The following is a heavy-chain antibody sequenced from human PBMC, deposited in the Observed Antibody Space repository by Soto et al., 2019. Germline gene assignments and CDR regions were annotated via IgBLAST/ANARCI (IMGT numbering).Heavy chain of an antibody. J-gene: IGHJ3*02. CDR1: VFTFSAYV. CDR2: ISALGGST. CDR3: AKGERYDSSYSYYKDAFDI. Sequence: EVQLLVSGGGLLQPGGSLRLSCAASVFTFSAYVMSWVRQTPGKELEWVSAISALGGSTHYADSVKGRFTISRENSKITLGLQMSILGGEDTTLYYCAKGERYDSSYSYYKDAFDIWGQGTMVTVYS. D-gene: IGHD3-22*01. V-gene: IGHV3-23*01.